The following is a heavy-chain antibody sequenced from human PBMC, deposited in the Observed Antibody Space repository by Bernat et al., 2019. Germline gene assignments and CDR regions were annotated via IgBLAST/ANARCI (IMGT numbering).Heavy chain of an antibody. CDR2: IYYSGST. CDR3: ARDIVVVTAIRNYYYGMDV. D-gene: IGHD2-21*02. V-gene: IGHV4-31*03. J-gene: IGHJ6*02. CDR1: GGSISSGGYY. Sequence: QVQLQESGPGLVKPSQTLSLTCTVSGGSISSGGYYWSWIRQHPGKGLEWIGYIYYSGSTYYNPSLKSRVTISVDTSKNQFSLKLSSVTAADTAVYYCARDIVVVTAIRNYYYGMDVWGQGTTVTVSS.